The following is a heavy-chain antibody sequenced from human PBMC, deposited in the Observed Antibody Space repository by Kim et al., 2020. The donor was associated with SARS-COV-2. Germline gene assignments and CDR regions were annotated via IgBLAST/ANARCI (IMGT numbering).Heavy chain of an antibody. J-gene: IGHJ3*02. CDR1: GYSFTSYW. CDR2: IYPGDSDT. CDR3: ARRQYGSGSYYSAFDI. Sequence: GESLKISCKGSGYSFTSYWIGWVRQMPGKGLEWMGIIYPGDSDTRYSPSFQGQVTISADKSISTAYLQWSSLKASDTAMYYCARRQYGSGSYYSAFDIWGQGTMVTVSS. V-gene: IGHV5-51*01. D-gene: IGHD3-10*01.